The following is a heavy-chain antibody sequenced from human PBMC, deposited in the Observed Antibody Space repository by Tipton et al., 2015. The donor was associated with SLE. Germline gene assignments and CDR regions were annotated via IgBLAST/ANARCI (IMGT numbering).Heavy chain of an antibody. CDR3: ARRGGDAFDI. Sequence: TLSLTCAVSGGSISSSNWWSWVRQPPGKGLEWIGYIYYSGSTYYNPSLKSRVTISVDTSKNQFSLKLSSVTAADTAVYYCARRGGDAFDIWGQGTMVTVSS. J-gene: IGHJ3*02. CDR1: GGSISSSNW. V-gene: IGHV4-4*02. CDR2: IYYSGST. D-gene: IGHD6-25*01.